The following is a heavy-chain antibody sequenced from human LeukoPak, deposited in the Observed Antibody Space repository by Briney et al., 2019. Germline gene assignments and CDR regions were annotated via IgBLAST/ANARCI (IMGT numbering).Heavy chain of an antibody. CDR2: TYYRSKWYN. J-gene: IGHJ3*02. Sequence: SQTLSLTWAISGDSVSSNSAAWNWTRQSPSRGLEWLGRTYYRSKWYNDYAVSVKSRITINPDTSKNQFSLQPNSVTPEDTAVYYCASTRGSVDAFDIWGQGTMVTVSS. CDR1: GDSVSSNSAA. CDR3: ASTRGSVDAFDI. V-gene: IGHV6-1*01. D-gene: IGHD3-16*01.